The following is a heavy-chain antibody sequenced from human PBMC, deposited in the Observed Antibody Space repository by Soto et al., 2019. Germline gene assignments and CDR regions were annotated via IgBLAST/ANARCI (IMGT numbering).Heavy chain of an antibody. CDR2: IYYSGST. CDR1: GGSISSYY. Sequence: SETLSLTCTVSGGSISSYYWSWLRQPPGKGLEWIGYIYYSGSTNYNPSLKSRVTISVDTSKNQFSLKLSSVTAADTAVYYCARGYGDGAFDIWGQGTMVTVSS. CDR3: ARGYGDGAFDI. J-gene: IGHJ3*02. D-gene: IGHD4-17*01. V-gene: IGHV4-59*01.